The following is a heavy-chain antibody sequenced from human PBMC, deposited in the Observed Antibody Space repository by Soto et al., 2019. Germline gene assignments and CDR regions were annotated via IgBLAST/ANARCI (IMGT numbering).Heavy chain of an antibody. J-gene: IGHJ5*02. CDR2: ISAGGGSP. V-gene: IGHV3-23*01. CDR1: GYSFSTYA. D-gene: IGHD6-6*01. Sequence: EVQLLESGGGLVQPGGSLRLSCAASGYSFSTYAMSWVRQAPGKGLEWVSGISAGGGSPFIADSVKGRFFISRDNAKDPLYLQRNSLTGEDTAIYYCVKHAEYQLVSWFDPWGQGTLVTVSS. CDR3: VKHAEYQLVSWFDP.